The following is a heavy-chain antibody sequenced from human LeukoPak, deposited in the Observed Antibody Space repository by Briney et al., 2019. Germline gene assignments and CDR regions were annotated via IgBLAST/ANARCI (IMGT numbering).Heavy chain of an antibody. CDR1: GLTFSSYA. D-gene: IGHD6-19*01. Sequence: GGSLRLSCVASGLTFSSYAMSWIRQAPGKGLEWVSTITGSGGSTYYADSVKDRFTISRDNSKNTLYVQMSSLTAEDTAVYYCAKDRGLGVAGTLFDYWGQGTLVTVSS. CDR3: AKDRGLGVAGTLFDY. CDR2: ITGSGGST. J-gene: IGHJ4*02. V-gene: IGHV3-23*01.